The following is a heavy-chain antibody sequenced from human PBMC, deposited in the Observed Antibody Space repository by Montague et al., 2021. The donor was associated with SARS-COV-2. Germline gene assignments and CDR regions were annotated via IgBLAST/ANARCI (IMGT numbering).Heavy chain of an antibody. Sequence: CAISGDSVASNSAAWDWNRQSPSRGLERLGRTYYRSQWYNDYAVSVGSRIAINPDTSKNHFSLQLDSVTPEDTAVYYCARSQHCGGGRCYSLSWFDPWGQGTLVIVSS. CDR2: TYYRSQWYN. V-gene: IGHV6-1*01. J-gene: IGHJ5*02. CDR1: GDSVASNSAA. CDR3: ARSQHCGGGRCYSLSWFDP. D-gene: IGHD2-15*01.